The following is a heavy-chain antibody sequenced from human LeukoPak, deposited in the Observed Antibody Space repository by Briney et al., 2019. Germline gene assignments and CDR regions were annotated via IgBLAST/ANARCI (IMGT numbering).Heavy chain of an antibody. CDR3: ARDKKRITILGVAQTTPNWFDP. CDR1: GYTFTGYY. CDR2: INPNSGGT. Sequence: ASVKVSCKASGYTFTGYYMHWVRQAPGQGLEWMGWINPNSGGTNYAQKFQGRVTMTRDTSTSTAYMELSRLRSDDTAVYYCARDKKRITILGVAQTTPNWFDPWGQGTLVTVSS. D-gene: IGHD3-3*01. V-gene: IGHV1-2*02. J-gene: IGHJ5*02.